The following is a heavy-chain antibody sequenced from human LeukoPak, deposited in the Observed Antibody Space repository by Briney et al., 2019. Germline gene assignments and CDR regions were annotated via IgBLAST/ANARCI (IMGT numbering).Heavy chain of an antibody. D-gene: IGHD1-14*01. CDR1: GGTFSSYA. V-gene: IGHV1-8*02. CDR3: AIWEPAPNAFDP. J-gene: IGHJ5*02. CDR2: MNPKSGNS. Sequence: ASVKVSCKASGGTFSSYAINWVRQAPGQGLEWMGWMNPKSGNSGCAESFQGRISLDINRSTDTAYMELTSLRFEDTAVYHCAIWEPAPNAFDPWGQGTLVTVSS.